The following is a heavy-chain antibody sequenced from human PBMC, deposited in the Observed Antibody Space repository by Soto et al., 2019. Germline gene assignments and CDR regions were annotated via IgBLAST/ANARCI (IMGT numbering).Heavy chain of an antibody. V-gene: IGHV3-33*01. CDR2: IWYDGSNK. J-gene: IGHJ1*01. CDR3: ARDNTYYYDSSGYYSEYFQH. D-gene: IGHD3-22*01. CDR1: GFTFSSYG. Sequence: QVQLVESGGGVVQPGRSLRLYCAASGFTFSSYGMHWVRQAPGKGLEWVAVIWYDGSNKYYADSVKGRFTISRDNSKNTLYLQMNSLRAEDTAVYYCARDNTYYYDSSGYYSEYFQHWGQGTLVTVSS.